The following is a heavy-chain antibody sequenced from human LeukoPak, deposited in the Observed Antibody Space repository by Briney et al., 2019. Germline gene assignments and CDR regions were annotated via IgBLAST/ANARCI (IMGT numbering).Heavy chain of an antibody. CDR3: ANPYYYDSSGYLDY. CDR1: GFTFSSYW. Sequence: GGTLRLSCAASGFTFSSYWMNWVRQAPGKGLEWVANIKQNGREKYYVDSVKGRFTISRDNAKNSLYLQMNSLRAEDTAVYYCANPYYYDSSGYLDYWGQGTLVTVSS. J-gene: IGHJ4*02. CDR2: IKQNGREK. V-gene: IGHV3-7*03. D-gene: IGHD3-22*01.